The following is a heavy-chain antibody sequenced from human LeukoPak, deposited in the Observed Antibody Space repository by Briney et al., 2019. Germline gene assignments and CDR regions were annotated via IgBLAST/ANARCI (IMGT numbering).Heavy chain of an antibody. Sequence: GGSLRLSCAASGFTFSSYGMHWVRQAPGKGLEWVAVISYDGSNKYYADSVKGRFTISRDNSKNTLYLQMNSLRAEDTAVYYCAKDPLIVVVTATGPFDIWGQGTMVTVSS. D-gene: IGHD2-21*02. CDR2: ISYDGSNK. CDR3: AKDPLIVVVTATGPFDI. V-gene: IGHV3-30*18. CDR1: GFTFSSYG. J-gene: IGHJ3*02.